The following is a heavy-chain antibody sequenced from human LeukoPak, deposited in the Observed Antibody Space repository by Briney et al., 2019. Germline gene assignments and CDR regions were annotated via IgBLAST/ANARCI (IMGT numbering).Heavy chain of an antibody. CDR3: ARDGPRTGHYDSSGYAGYYGMDV. V-gene: IGHV1-8*01. CDR2: MNPNSGNT. Sequence: VASVKVSCKASGYTFTSYDINWVRQATGQGLEWMGWMNPNSGNTGYAQKFQGRVTITADKSTSTAYMELSSLRSEDTAVYYCARDGPRTGHYDSSGYAGYYGMDVWGQGTTVTVSS. CDR1: GYTFTSYD. D-gene: IGHD3-22*01. J-gene: IGHJ6*02.